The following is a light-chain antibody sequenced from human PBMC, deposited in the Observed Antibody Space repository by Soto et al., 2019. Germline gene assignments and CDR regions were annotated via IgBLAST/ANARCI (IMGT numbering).Light chain of an antibody. CDR1: QSVSSN. V-gene: IGKV3-15*01. J-gene: IGKJ1*01. CDR3: QHYNNWPPWT. CDR2: AAS. Sequence: EIVMTQSPVTLSVSPGEGATLSCRASQSVSSNLAWYQQKPGQAPRLLIYAASTRATGIPARFSGSGSGTEFTLTISSLQSEDFAVYYCQHYNNWPPWTFGQGTKVEIK.